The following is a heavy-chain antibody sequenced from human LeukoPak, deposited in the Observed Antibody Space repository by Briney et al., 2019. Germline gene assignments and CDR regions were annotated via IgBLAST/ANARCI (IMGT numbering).Heavy chain of an antibody. D-gene: IGHD3-10*01. CDR2: INNDGSDT. J-gene: IGHJ4*02. V-gene: IGHV3-74*01. CDR1: GFTFSSYW. Sequence: GGSLRLSRAASGFTFSSYWMHWVRQAPGKGLEWVSRINNDGSDTTYADSVKGRFTVSRDNAKNTLYVEMNSLRADDTAVYYCARGLRGPDYWGQGTLVTVSS. CDR3: ARGLRGPDY.